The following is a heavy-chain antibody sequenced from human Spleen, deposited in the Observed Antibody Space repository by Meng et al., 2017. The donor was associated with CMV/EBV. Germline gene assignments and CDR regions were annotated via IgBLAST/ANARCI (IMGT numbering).Heavy chain of an antibody. CDR3: ARDHLEVRGAAFDF. V-gene: IGHV3-23*01. Sequence: GGSLRLSCAASGFTFNTYAMSWVRQAPGRGLEWVSGISTSGGTTYYADSVKGRFTVSRDNAKNSLHLQVNSLRAEDTAIYYCARDHLEVRGAAFDFWGQGTLVTVSS. CDR2: ISTSGGTT. CDR1: GFTFNTYA. J-gene: IGHJ4*02. D-gene: IGHD3-10*01.